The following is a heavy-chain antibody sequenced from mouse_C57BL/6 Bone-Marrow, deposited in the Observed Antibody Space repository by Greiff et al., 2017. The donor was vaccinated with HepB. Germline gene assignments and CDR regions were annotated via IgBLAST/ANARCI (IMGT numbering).Heavy chain of an antibody. J-gene: IGHJ3*01. V-gene: IGHV1-54*01. CDR1: GYAFTNYL. Sequence: QVQPQQSGAELVRPGTSVKVSCKASGYAFTNYLIEWVKQRPGQGLEWIGVINPGSGGTNYNEKFKGKATLTADKSSSTAYMQLSSLTSEDSAVYFCARSDGNYPAWFAYWGQGTLVTVSA. CDR3: ARSDGNYPAWFAY. D-gene: IGHD2-1*01. CDR2: INPGSGGT.